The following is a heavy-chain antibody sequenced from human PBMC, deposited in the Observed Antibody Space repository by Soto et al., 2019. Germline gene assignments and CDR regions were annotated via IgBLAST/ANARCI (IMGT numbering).Heavy chain of an antibody. CDR1: GFTFTSSA. Sequence: QMQLVQSGPEVKKPGTSVKVSCKASGFTFTSSAVQWVLQARGQRLEWIGWIVVGSGNTNYAQKFQERVTITRDMSTSTAYMELSSLRSEDTAVYYCAVPYYYDSSGYPFFDYWGQGTLVTVSS. J-gene: IGHJ4*02. V-gene: IGHV1-58*01. D-gene: IGHD3-22*01. CDR2: IVVGSGNT. CDR3: AVPYYYDSSGYPFFDY.